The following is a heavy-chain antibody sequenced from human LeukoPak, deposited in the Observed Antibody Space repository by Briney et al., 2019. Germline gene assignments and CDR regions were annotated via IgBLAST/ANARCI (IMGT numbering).Heavy chain of an antibody. CDR2: FDPEDGET. Sequence: GASVKVSCKVSGYTLTELSMHWVRQAPGKGLEWMGGFDPEDGETIYAQKFQGRVTMTEDTSTDTAYMELSSLRSEDTAVNYCATVSEYQLLFDYWGQGTLVTVSS. J-gene: IGHJ4*02. CDR3: ATVSEYQLLFDY. CDR1: GYTLTELS. D-gene: IGHD2-2*01. V-gene: IGHV1-24*01.